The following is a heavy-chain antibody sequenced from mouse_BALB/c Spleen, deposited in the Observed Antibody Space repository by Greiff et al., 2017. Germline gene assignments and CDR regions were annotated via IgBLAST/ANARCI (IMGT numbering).Heavy chain of an antibody. CDR3: AMTARANYAMDY. V-gene: IGHV2-9*02. CDR2: IWAGGST. Sequence: VKLMESGPGLVAPSQSLSITCTVSGFSLTGYGVNWVRQPPGKGLEWLGVIWAGGSTNYNSALMSRLSISKDNSKSQVFLKMNSLQTDDTAMYSSAMTARANYAMDYWGQGTSVTVSS. CDR1: GFSLTGYG. D-gene: IGHD3-2*01. J-gene: IGHJ4*01.